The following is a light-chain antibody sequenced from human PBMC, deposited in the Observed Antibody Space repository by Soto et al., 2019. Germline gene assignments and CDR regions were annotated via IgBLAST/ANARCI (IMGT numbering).Light chain of an antibody. V-gene: IGKV3-20*01. CDR2: GAS. CDR3: QQYGCSPLT. CDR1: QSVSSSY. J-gene: IGKJ4*01. Sequence: EIVLTQSPGTLSLSPGERATLSCRASQSVSSSYLAWYQQKPGQAPRLLIYGASSRATGIPDRFSVSGSGTDFTLTISRLEPEDFAVYYCQQYGCSPLTLGGGTKVEIK.